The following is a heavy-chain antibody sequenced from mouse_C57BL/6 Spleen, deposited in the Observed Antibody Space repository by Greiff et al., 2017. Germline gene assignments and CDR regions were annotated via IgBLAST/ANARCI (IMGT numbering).Heavy chain of an antibody. J-gene: IGHJ3*01. CDR3: GSIDSSGYVWFAY. Sequence: QVQLKQPGAELVKPGASVKLSCKASGYTFTSYWMPWVKQRPGRGLEWIGRIDPNSGGTKYNEQFKSKATLTVDKPSSTAYMQLSSLTSDDSAVYYGGSIDSSGYVWFAYWGQGTLVTVAA. CDR2: IDPNSGGT. CDR1: GYTFTSYW. D-gene: IGHD3-2*02. V-gene: IGHV1-72*01.